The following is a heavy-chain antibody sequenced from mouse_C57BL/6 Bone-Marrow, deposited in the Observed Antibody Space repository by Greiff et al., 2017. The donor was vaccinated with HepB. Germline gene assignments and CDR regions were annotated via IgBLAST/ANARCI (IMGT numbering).Heavy chain of an antibody. Sequence: QVQLQQPGAELVKPGASVKMSCKASGYTFTSYWITWVKQRPGQGLEWIGDIYPGSGSTNYNEKFKSKATLTVDTSSSTAYMQLSSLTSEDSAVYYCARWLLPLYAMDYWVQGTSVTVSS. CDR1: GYTFTSYW. V-gene: IGHV1-55*01. CDR2: IYPGSGST. CDR3: ARWLLPLYAMDY. D-gene: IGHD2-3*01. J-gene: IGHJ4*01.